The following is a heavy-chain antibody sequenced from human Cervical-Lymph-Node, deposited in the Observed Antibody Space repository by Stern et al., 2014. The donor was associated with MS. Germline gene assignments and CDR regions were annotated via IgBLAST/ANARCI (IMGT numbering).Heavy chain of an antibody. CDR1: GFTFNNYG. CDR2: IWYDGSHK. Sequence: QVQLVESGGGVVQPGRSLRLSCTASGFTFNNYGIHWVRQAPGKGLEWAAVIWYDGSHKYYADSVKGRFTIARDNSKNTLYLQMDSLRADDTAVYYCARGDNLWMPISFRLDFWGQGTLVTVSS. J-gene: IGHJ4*02. V-gene: IGHV3-33*01. CDR3: ARGDNLWMPISFRLDF. D-gene: IGHD3-16*02.